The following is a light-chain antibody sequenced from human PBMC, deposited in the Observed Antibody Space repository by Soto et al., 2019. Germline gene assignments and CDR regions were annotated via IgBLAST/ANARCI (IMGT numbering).Light chain of an antibody. Sequence: EIVLTQSPATLPLSPGERATLSCRASQSVSNYLAWYQQKPGQAPRLLIYDASNRATGIPARFSGIGSGTDFTLTITSLEPEDFAVYYCQQRSNSPLTFGGGTKVEIK. J-gene: IGKJ4*01. CDR3: QQRSNSPLT. V-gene: IGKV3-11*01. CDR2: DAS. CDR1: QSVSNY.